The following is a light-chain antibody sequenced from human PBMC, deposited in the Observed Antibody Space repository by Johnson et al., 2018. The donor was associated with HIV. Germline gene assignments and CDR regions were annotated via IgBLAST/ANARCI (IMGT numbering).Light chain of an antibody. Sequence: QSVLTQPPSVSAAPGQKVTISCSGSSSNIGNNYVSWYQQLPGTAPKLLIYENNKRPSGIPDRFSGSTSGTSATLGLTGLQTGDAADYYCGTWDSSLSAGYVFGTGTKVTVL. CDR1: SSNIGNNY. CDR3: GTWDSSLSAGYV. J-gene: IGLJ1*01. V-gene: IGLV1-51*02. CDR2: ENN.